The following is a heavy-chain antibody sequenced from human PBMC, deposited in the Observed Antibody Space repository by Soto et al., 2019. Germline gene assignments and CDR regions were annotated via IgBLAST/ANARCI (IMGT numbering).Heavy chain of an antibody. CDR2: ISAYNGNT. J-gene: IGHJ6*02. D-gene: IGHD5-18*01. V-gene: IGHV1-18*01. CDR3: ARDQGDTAMVNPYYYYYGMDV. Sequence: ASVKVSCKASGYTFTSYGISWVRQAPGQGLEWMGWISAYNGNTNYAQKLQGRVTMTTDTSTSTAYMELSSLRSEDTAVYYCARDQGDTAMVNPYYYYYGMDVWGQGTTVTVSS. CDR1: GYTFTSYG.